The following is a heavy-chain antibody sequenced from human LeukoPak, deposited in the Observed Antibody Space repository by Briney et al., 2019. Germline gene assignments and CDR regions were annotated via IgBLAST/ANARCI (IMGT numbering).Heavy chain of an antibody. Sequence: PGGSLRLSCAASGFTVSSNYMSWVRQAPGKGLEWVSVIYSGGSTYYADSVKGRFTISRDNSKNTLYLQMNSLRAEDTAVYYCAREHYFYYVDVWGTGTTVTVSS. CDR2: IYSGGST. V-gene: IGHV3-66*01. CDR3: AREHYFYYVDV. J-gene: IGHJ6*03. CDR1: GFTVSSNY.